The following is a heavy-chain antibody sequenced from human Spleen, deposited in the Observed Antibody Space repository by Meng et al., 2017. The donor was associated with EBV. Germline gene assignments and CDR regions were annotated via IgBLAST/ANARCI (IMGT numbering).Heavy chain of an antibody. Sequence: HVQLVQSGAEVKKPGASVKVSCKASGYTFSNYGIGWVRQAPGQGLEWVGWISPHNGNTNYAQRLQGRVTMTTETSTTTAYMELRSLRSDDTAVYYCARDYYSGYDRLGHWGQGTLVTVSS. CDR3: ARDYYSGYDRLGH. D-gene: IGHD5-12*01. J-gene: IGHJ4*02. V-gene: IGHV1-18*01. CDR1: GYTFSNYG. CDR2: ISPHNGNT.